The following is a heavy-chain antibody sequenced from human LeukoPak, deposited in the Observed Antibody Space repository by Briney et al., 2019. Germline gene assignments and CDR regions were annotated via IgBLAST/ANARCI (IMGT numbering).Heavy chain of an antibody. CDR1: GGTFSSYA. V-gene: IGHV1-69*05. Sequence: SVKVSCKASGGTFSSYAISWVRQAPGQGLEWMGGIIPILGTGNYAQKFQGRVTITTDESTSTAYMELSSLRSEDTAVYYCASRFYDILTGFPQDVWGKGTTVTVSS. J-gene: IGHJ6*04. CDR2: IIPILGTG. D-gene: IGHD3-9*01. CDR3: ASRFYDILTGFPQDV.